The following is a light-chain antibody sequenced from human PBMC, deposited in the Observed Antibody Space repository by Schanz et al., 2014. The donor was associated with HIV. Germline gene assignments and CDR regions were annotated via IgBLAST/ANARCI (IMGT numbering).Light chain of an antibody. CDR1: SSDVGSYNL. Sequence: QSALTQPASVSGSPGQSITISCTGTSSDVGSYNLVSWYQQHPGKAPKLMIYDVSNRPSGVSNRFSGSKSGNTASLTISGLQAEDDADYYCCSYVPGGTYVFGTGTKLTVL. J-gene: IGLJ1*01. V-gene: IGLV2-23*02. CDR2: DVS. CDR3: CSYVPGGTYV.